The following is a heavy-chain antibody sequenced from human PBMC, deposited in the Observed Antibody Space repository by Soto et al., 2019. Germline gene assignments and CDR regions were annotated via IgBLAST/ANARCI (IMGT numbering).Heavy chain of an antibody. CDR3: AKAEDNGGNSRPFAS. CDR2: ISRSGST. J-gene: IGHJ4*02. Sequence: QLQLQESGPGLVKPSQTLSLSCTVSAGSISIINNYWTWIRQHPGKGLEWIGFISRSGSTYYNPSLTSRVTISLDTSKNQFSLTLSSVTAADTAVYFCAKAEDNGGNSRPFASWGQGTLVTVSS. CDR1: AGSISIINNY. V-gene: IGHV4-31*03. D-gene: IGHD2-21*02.